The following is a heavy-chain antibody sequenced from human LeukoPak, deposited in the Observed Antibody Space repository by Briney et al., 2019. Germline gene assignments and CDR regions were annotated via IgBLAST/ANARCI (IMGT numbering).Heavy chain of an antibody. Sequence: PSETLSLTCTVSGGSISSSSYYWGWIRQPPGKGLEWIGSIYYSGSTYYNPSLKSRVTISVDTSKNQFSLELTSVTAADTAVYYCARNGHYSLDYWGQGSLVTVSS. CDR1: GGSISSSSYY. CDR2: IYYSGST. J-gene: IGHJ4*02. V-gene: IGHV4-39*07. D-gene: IGHD2-21*01. CDR3: ARNGHYSLDY.